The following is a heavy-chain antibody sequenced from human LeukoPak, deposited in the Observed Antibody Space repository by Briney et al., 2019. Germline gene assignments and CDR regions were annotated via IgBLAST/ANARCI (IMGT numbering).Heavy chain of an antibody. V-gene: IGHV5-51*01. CDR2: IYPGDSDT. CDR3: ARPPFI. CDR1: GYSFSSNW. Sequence: GESLKISCKGSGYSFSSNWIGWVRQLPGKGLEWMGIIYPGDSDTRYSTSFQGQVTISVDKSISTAYLQWSSLKASDTAMYYCARPPFIWGQGTMVTVSS. J-gene: IGHJ3*02.